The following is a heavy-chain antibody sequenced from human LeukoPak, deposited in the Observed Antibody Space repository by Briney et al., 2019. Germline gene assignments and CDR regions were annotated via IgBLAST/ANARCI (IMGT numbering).Heavy chain of an antibody. Sequence: PGGSLRLSCTASGFTFSTYSINWVRQAPGKGLEWVSSISSSSKYIYYADPVKGRYTISRDNAKNSLYLQMNSLRAEDTAVYYCAREEAGTTFDYWGQGTLVTVSS. CDR2: ISSSSKYI. D-gene: IGHD1-7*01. J-gene: IGHJ4*02. V-gene: IGHV3-21*01. CDR1: GFTFSTYS. CDR3: AREEAGTTFDY.